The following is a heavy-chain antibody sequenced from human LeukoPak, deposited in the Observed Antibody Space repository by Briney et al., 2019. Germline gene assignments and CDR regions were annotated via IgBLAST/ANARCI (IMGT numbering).Heavy chain of an antibody. CDR1: GGSISSGDYY. CDR2: IYYSGST. V-gene: IGHV4-30-4*08. J-gene: IGHJ4*02. CDR3: GRGPDDIRGYYPLNFDC. Sequence: PPETLSLTCTVSGGSISSGDYYWSWIRQPPGKGLEWIGYIYYSGSTYYNPSLKSRVTISVDTSKNQFSLKLSSVAAANTAVYYCGRGPDDIRGYYPLNFDCLGQGALVTVSS. D-gene: IGHD3-22*01.